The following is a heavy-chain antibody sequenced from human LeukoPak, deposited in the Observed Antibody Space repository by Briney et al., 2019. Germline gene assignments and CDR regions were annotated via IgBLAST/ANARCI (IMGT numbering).Heavy chain of an antibody. V-gene: IGHV1-18*01. J-gene: IGHJ5*02. CDR3: ARDPVVGSYRYSWFDP. CDR1: GYTFTSYG. Sequence: GASVKVSCKASGYTFTSYGVSWVRQAPGQGLEWMGWNSPYNGDTKYAQQFLGSVTMTTDISTSTAYMELRGLRSDDTAVYYCARDPVVGSYRYSWFDPWGQGTLVTVSS. D-gene: IGHD3-16*02. CDR2: NSPYNGDT.